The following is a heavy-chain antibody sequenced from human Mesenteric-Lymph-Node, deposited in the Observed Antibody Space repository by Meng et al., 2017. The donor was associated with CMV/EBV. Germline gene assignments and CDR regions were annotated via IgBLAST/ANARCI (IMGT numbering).Heavy chain of an antibody. CDR3: AKVWAMAHFDF. CDR1: GFTFSNYA. D-gene: IGHD5-18*01. CDR2: ISGRGDSS. Sequence: GGSLRLSCAVSGFTFSNYAMSWVRQAPGKGLEWVSAISGRGDSSYYADSVKGRFTISRDNSKNTLYLQMNSLRAEDTAVYYCAKVWAMAHFDFWGQGTLVTVSS. J-gene: IGHJ4*02. V-gene: IGHV3-23*01.